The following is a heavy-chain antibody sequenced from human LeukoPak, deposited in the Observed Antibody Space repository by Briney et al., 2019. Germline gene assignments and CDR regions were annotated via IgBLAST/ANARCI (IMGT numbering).Heavy chain of an antibody. V-gene: IGHV3-7*01. D-gene: IGHD4-17*01. CDR3: ARLGARQMLEY. Sequence: TGGSLRLSCAASEFTFNSYWMSWVRQAPGKGLEWVANIKQDGGQIYYLDSVKGRFTVSRDNAKNSLHLQMNGLRAEDTAVYYCARLGARQMLEYWGQGTLVTVSS. J-gene: IGHJ4*02. CDR1: EFTFNSYW. CDR2: IKQDGGQI.